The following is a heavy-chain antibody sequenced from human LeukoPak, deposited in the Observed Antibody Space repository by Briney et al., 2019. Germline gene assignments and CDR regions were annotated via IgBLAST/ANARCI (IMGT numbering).Heavy chain of an antibody. J-gene: IGHJ3*02. CDR2: ISAYNGNT. CDR3: ASSQYGSGGPMGAFDI. D-gene: IGHD3-10*01. CDR1: GYTFTSYG. Sequence: ASVKVSCKASGYTFTSYGISWVRQAPGQGLEWMGWISAYNGNTNYAQKLQGRVTMTTDTSTSTAYMELRSLRSDDTAVYYCASSQYGSGGPMGAFDIWGQGTMVTVSS. V-gene: IGHV1-18*01.